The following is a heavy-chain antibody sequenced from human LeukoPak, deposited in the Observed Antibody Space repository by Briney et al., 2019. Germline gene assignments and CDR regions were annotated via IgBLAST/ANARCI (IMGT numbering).Heavy chain of an antibody. Sequence: SETLSLTCTVSGDSISSYYWSWIRQPPGKGLEWIGYISYSGSTNFNPSLKSRVTISVDTSKNQFSLKRSSVTAADTAVYYCAREGTAGTNLNWFDPWGQGTLVTVSS. J-gene: IGHJ5*02. D-gene: IGHD1-1*01. V-gene: IGHV4-59*01. CDR1: GDSISSYY. CDR3: AREGTAGTNLNWFDP. CDR2: ISYSGST.